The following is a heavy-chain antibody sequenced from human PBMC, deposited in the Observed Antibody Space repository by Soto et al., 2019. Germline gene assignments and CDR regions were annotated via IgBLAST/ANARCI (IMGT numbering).Heavy chain of an antibody. J-gene: IGHJ3*02. V-gene: IGHV1-69*06. CDR3: ARGVYGSGNYYTVPSAFDI. Sequence: QVQLEQSGAEVKKPGSSVKVSCKASGGTLSDHGVAWLRQAPGQGLEWMGGTIPVFNTAKYAQKFQGRVTATADKLTNTAYMELSSLRSQDTDFYFCARGVYGSGNYYTVPSAFDIWGQGTMVIVSS. CDR1: GGTLSDHG. D-gene: IGHD3-10*01. CDR2: TIPVFNTA.